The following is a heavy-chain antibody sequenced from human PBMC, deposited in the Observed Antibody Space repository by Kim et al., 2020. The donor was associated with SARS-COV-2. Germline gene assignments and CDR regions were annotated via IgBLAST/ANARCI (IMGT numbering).Heavy chain of an antibody. Sequence: TEDAASVKGRFTISRDDSNSIAYLQMNNVKSEDTAVYYCTRALTSSWYGSWGQGTLVTVSS. D-gene: IGHD2-2*01. CDR2: T. J-gene: IGHJ5*01. CDR3: TRALTSSWYGS. V-gene: IGHV3-49*02.